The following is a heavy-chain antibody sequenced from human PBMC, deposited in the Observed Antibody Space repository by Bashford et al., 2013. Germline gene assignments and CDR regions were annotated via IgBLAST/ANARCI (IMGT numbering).Heavy chain of an antibody. V-gene: IGHV3-33*01. CDR1: GFTFSSYG. CDR2: IWYDGSNK. D-gene: IGHD6-13*01. Sequence: GGSLRLSCAASGFTFSSYGMHWVRQAPGKGLEWVAVIWYDGSNKYYADSVKGRFTISRDNSKNTLYLQMNSLRAEDTAVYYCAREPYSSSWYKNYFDYWGQGTLVTVSS. CDR3: AREPYSSSWYKNYFDY. J-gene: IGHJ4*02.